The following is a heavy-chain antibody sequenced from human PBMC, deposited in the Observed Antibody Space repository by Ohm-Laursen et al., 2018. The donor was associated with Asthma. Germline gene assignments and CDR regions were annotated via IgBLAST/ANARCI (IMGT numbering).Heavy chain of an antibody. D-gene: IGHD2-2*01. Sequence: SLRLSCTASGFTFSSYAMSWVRQAPGKGLEWVSGISSSGGSTYYADNVKGRFTISRDNSKNTLYLQMNSLRAEDTAVYYCARDGLYCSSTNCFFDYWGQGTLVTVSS. CDR3: ARDGLYCSSTNCFFDY. V-gene: IGHV3-23*01. CDR2: ISSSGGST. CDR1: GFTFSSYA. J-gene: IGHJ4*02.